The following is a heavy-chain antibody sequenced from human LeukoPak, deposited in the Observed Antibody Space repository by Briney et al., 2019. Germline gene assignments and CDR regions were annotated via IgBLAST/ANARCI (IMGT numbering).Heavy chain of an antibody. CDR3: AIDCSGGSCSDST. D-gene: IGHD2-15*01. CDR2: IYHIGST. J-gene: IGHJ5*02. V-gene: IGHV4-59*01. CDR1: GGSISNYY. Sequence: SETLSLTCTVSGGSISNYYWSWIRQPPGKGLEWLGFIYHIGSTSYNPSLNSRVTISVDTSKNQFSLKLSSVTAADTAVYYCAIDCSGGSCSDSTWGQGTLVTVSS.